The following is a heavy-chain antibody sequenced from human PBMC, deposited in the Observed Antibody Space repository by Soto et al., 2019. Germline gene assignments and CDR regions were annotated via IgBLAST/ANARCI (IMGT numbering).Heavy chain of an antibody. Sequence: GGSLRLSCAAYGFTFSSYAMSWVRQAPGKGLEWVSAISGSGGSTYYADSVKGRFTISRDNSKNTLYLQMNSLRAEDTAVYYCAKGAPVLRYFDWLLFGDYWGQGTLVTVSS. CDR3: AKGAPVLRYFDWLLFGDY. CDR1: GFTFSSYA. V-gene: IGHV3-23*01. J-gene: IGHJ4*02. CDR2: ISGSGGST. D-gene: IGHD3-9*01.